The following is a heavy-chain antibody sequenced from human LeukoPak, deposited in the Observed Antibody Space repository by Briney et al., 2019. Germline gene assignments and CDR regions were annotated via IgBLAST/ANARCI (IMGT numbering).Heavy chain of an antibody. V-gene: IGHV1-69*05. CDR3: ASPYSSGWYAEHEPFDY. CDR2: IIPIFGTA. Sequence: ASVKVSCKASGYTFTVYYMYWVRQAPGQGLEWMGGIIPIFGTANYAQKFQGRVTITTDESTSTAYMELSSLRSEDTAVYYCASPYSSGWYAEHEPFDYWGQGTLVTVSS. CDR1: GYTFTVYY. D-gene: IGHD6-19*01. J-gene: IGHJ4*02.